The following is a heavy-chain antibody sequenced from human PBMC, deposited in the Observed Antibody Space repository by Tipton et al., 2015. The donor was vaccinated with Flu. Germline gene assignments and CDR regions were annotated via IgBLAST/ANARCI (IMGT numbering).Heavy chain of an antibody. V-gene: IGHV3-9*01. CDR3: AKDSRLGYCSGGSCYTPASAEYFQH. J-gene: IGHJ1*01. Sequence: EASGFTFDDYAMHWVRQAPGKGLEWVSGISWNSGSIGYADSVKGRFTISRDNAKNSLYLQMNSLRAEDTALYYCAKDSRLGYCSGGSCYTPASAEYFQHWGQGTLVTVSS. CDR2: ISWNSGSI. CDR1: GFTFDDYA. D-gene: IGHD2-15*01.